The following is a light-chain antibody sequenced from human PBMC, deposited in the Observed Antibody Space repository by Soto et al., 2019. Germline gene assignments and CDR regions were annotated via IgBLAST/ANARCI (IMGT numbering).Light chain of an antibody. Sequence: QSALTQPASVSGSPRQSITISCTGTSSDVGSYNLVSWYQQHPGKAPKLMIYEVSKRPSGVSNRFSGSKSGNTASLTISGLQAEDEADYYCCSYAGSSTPVVFGGGTKVTVL. CDR2: EVS. V-gene: IGLV2-23*02. J-gene: IGLJ2*01. CDR1: SSDVGSYNL. CDR3: CSYAGSSTPVV.